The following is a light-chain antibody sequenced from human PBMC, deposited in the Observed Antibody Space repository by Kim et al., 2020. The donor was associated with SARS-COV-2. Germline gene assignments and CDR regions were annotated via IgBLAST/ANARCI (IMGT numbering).Light chain of an antibody. V-gene: IGLV2-23*01. Sequence: QSALTQPASVSGSPGQSITISCSGTSSDVGNYKLVSWYQQHPGKAPKLMIYDGSERPSGVSNRFSASKSDNTASLTISGLQAEDEADYYCCSYAGTNILIFGGGTKLTVL. CDR1: SSDVGNYKL. J-gene: IGLJ2*01. CDR2: DGS. CDR3: CSYAGTNILI.